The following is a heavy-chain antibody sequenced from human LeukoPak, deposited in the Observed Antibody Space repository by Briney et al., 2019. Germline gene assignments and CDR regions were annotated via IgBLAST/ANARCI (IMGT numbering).Heavy chain of an antibody. V-gene: IGHV3-74*01. CDR3: AKMTTVTQGYFDY. CDR2: INSDGSST. D-gene: IGHD4-17*01. CDR1: GFTFSSYW. J-gene: IGHJ4*02. Sequence: PWGSLRLSCAASGFTFSSYWMHWVRQAPGKGLVWVSRINSDGSSTSYADSVRGRFSISRDNAKNTLYLQMNSLRAEDTAVYYCAKMTTVTQGYFDYWGQGTLVTVSS.